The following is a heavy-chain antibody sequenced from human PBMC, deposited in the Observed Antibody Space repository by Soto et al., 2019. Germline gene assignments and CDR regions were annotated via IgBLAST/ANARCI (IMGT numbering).Heavy chain of an antibody. D-gene: IGHD5-18*01. J-gene: IGHJ6*02. CDR1: SPPLGAHY. V-gene: IGHV4-34*01. CDR2: VHPSRST. Sequence: LPETLSLTCALLSPPLGAHYFASVRQSPDQGLEWIGEVHPSRSTDYNPSLKSRLTLSLDTSKNQFSLKVASVTAADTAVYFCARGKPSGYRFGPRTFYYYGLDDWGPGTTVAV. CDR3: ARGKPSGYRFGPRTFYYYGLDD.